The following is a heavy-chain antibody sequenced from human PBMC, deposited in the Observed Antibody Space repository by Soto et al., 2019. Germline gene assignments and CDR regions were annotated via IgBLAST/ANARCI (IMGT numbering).Heavy chain of an antibody. J-gene: IGHJ6*02. CDR1: GYTFTSYG. CDR3: AREGDIAAAGTLYYYYYGMDV. Sequence: QVQLVQSGAEVKKPGASVKVSCKASGYTFTSYGISWVRQASGQGLEWMGWISAYNGNTNYAQKLQGRVTMTTDTSTSTAYMELRSLRSDDTAVYYCAREGDIAAAGTLYYYYYGMDVWGQGTTVTVSS. D-gene: IGHD6-13*01. V-gene: IGHV1-18*01. CDR2: ISAYNGNT.